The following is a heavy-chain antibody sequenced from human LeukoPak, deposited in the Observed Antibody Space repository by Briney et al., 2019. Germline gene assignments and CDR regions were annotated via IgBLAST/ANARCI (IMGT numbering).Heavy chain of an antibody. CDR1: GGSIGSYY. J-gene: IGHJ4*02. V-gene: IGHV4-59*01. CDR3: ARVDSNNWYDSRGYFDY. Sequence: SETLSLTCSVSGGSIGSYYWSWIRQPPGKGLQWIGYIYYTGSTNYNPSLKSRVTISVDTSKNQFSLKLSSVTAADTAVYYCARVDSNNWYDSRGYFDYWGQGTLVTVSS. CDR2: IYYTGST. D-gene: IGHD6-13*01.